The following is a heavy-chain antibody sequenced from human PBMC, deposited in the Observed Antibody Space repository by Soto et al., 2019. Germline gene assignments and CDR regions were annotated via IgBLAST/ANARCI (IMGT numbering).Heavy chain of an antibody. V-gene: IGHV3-11*01. CDR2: ITSSGRTT. CDR3: ARDLGLVLEYSSSPLSYYGMDV. D-gene: IGHD6-6*01. CDR1: GFTFRNYY. Sequence: QVQLLESGGGLVKLGGSWGFSCEASGFTFRNYYLNGIGQAPGRGWGWVSYITSSGRTTYYADSVKGRFTISRDNAKNSLYLQMSSLRAEDTAVYCARDLGLVLEYSSSPLSYYGMDVWGQGTTVTVSS. J-gene: IGHJ6*02.